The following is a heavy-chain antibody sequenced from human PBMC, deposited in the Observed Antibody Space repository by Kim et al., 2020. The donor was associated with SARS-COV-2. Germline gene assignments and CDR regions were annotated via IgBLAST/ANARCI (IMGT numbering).Heavy chain of an antibody. CDR1: GFNFTSYV. J-gene: IGHJ4*02. D-gene: IGHD3-22*01. Sequence: GGSLRLSCAASGFNFTSYVMIWVRQAPGNGLEWVSGISASGRSTYYADSVEGRFTISRDNSKNTLYLEMQSLSVADSAFYFCARPRDSSGYFYVPSYFDLWGRGTLVTVSS. CDR3: ARPRDSSGYFYVPSYFDL. CDR2: ISASGRST. V-gene: IGHV3-23*01.